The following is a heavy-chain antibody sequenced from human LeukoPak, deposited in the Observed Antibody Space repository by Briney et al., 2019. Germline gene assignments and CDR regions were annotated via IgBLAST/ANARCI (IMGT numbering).Heavy chain of an antibody. Sequence: PGGSLRLSCAVSGLTFNNYAMSWVRQAPGKGLEWVSAISKSGNHTYYAASGKGRFTIYRDNSKNTQYLQMNSLRAEDTAVYYCATSWGPDTSAFRWGRDGMDVWGQGTTVIVS. CDR1: GLTFNNYA. D-gene: IGHD3-16*01. V-gene: IGHV3-23*01. CDR3: ATSWGPDTSAFRWGRDGMDV. J-gene: IGHJ6*02. CDR2: ISKSGNHT.